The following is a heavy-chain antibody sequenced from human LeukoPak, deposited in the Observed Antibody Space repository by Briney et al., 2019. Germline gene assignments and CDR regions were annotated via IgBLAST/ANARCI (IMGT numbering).Heavy chain of an antibody. CDR1: GESFSGYY. CDR3: ARERPSYYDILTGYYPRSLPYYFDY. J-gene: IGHJ4*02. Sequence: PSETLSLTCAVYGESFSGYYWSWIRQPPGKGLEWIGEINHSGSTNYNPSLKSRVTISVDTSKNQFSLKLSSVTAADTAVYYCARERPSYYDILTGYYPRSLPYYFDYWGQGTLVTVSS. V-gene: IGHV4-34*01. CDR2: INHSGST. D-gene: IGHD3-9*01.